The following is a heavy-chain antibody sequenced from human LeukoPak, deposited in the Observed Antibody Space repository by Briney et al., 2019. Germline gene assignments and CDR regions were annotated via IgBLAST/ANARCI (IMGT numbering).Heavy chain of an antibody. V-gene: IGHV3-43D*04. CDR2: ISWDGGST. D-gene: IGHD4-23*01. CDR3: AKGFGNALDY. CDR1: GFTFDDYA. Sequence: GGSLRLSCAASGFTFDDYAMHCVRQAPGKGLEWVSLISWDGGSTYYADSVKGRFTISRDNSKNSLYLQMNSLRAEDTALYYCAKGFGNALDYWGQGTLVTVSS. J-gene: IGHJ4*02.